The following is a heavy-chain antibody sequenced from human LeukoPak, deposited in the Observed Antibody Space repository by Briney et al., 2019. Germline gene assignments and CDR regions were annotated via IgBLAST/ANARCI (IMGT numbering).Heavy chain of an antibody. V-gene: IGHV3-66*01. Sequence: GGSLRLSCAASGFTVSSNYMSWVRQAPGKGLEWVSSIYRDGSTYYADSVRGRFTISRDSSKNTLYLQMNNLRVEDTAVYYCARVMTAITNWFDPWGQGTLVIVSS. CDR2: IYRDGST. D-gene: IGHD2-21*02. CDR3: ARVMTAITNWFDP. CDR1: GFTVSSNY. J-gene: IGHJ5*02.